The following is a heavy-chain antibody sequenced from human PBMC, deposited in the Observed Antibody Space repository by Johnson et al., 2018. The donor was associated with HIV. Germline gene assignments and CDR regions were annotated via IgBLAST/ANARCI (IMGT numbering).Heavy chain of an antibody. Sequence: QVQLVESGGGLVKPGGSLRLSCAASGFTFSDYYMSWIRQAPGQGLEWVSYISSSGRTKYDVDSVKGRFTISRDNAKNSLYLQMNSLRAEDTAVYYCARGRWLHLGAFDIWGQGTMVTVSS. CDR1: GFTFSDYY. CDR2: ISSSGRTK. D-gene: IGHD5-24*01. V-gene: IGHV3-11*04. CDR3: ARGRWLHLGAFDI. J-gene: IGHJ3*02.